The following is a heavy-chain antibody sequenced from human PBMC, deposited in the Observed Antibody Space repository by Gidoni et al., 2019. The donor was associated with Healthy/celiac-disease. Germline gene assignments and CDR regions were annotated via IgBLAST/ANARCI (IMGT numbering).Heavy chain of an antibody. CDR1: GFTLSRNY. CDR3: ARDRRSAHYDSSGYTFDY. V-gene: IGHV3-53*01. D-gene: IGHD3-22*01. Sequence: EVQLVESGGGLIQPGGSLRLSCAASGFTLSRNYMSWVRQAPGKGLEWVSVIYSGGSTYYADSVKGRFTISRDNSKNTLYLQMNSLRAEDTAVYYCARDRRSAHYDSSGYTFDYWGQGTLVTVSS. J-gene: IGHJ4*02. CDR2: IYSGGST.